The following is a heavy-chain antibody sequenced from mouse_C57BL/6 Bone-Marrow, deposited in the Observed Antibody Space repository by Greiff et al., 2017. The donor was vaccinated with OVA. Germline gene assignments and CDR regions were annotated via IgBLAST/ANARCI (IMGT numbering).Heavy chain of an antibody. CDR3: AKKAHDYDWFAY. CDR2: IWRGGST. J-gene: IGHJ3*01. V-gene: IGHV2-5*01. D-gene: IGHD2-4*01. Sequence: VQVVESGPGLVQPSQSLSITCTVSGFSLTSYGVHWVRQSPGKGLEWLGVIWRGGSTDYNAAFMSRLSITKDNSKSQVFFKMNSLQADDTAIYYCAKKAHDYDWFAYWGQGTLVTVSA. CDR1: GFSLTSYG.